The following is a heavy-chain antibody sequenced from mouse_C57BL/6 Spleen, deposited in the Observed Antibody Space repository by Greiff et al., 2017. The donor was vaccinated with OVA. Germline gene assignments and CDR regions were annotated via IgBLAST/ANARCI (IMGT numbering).Heavy chain of an antibody. CDR3: ARQDGGYFDY. V-gene: IGHV5-17*01. Sequence: EVKLVESGGGLVKPGGSLKLSCAASGFTFSDYGMHWVRQAPEKGLEWVAYISSGSSTIYYADTVKGRFTISRDNAKNTLFLQMTSLRSEDTAMYYCARQDGGYFDYWGQGTTLTVSS. CDR1: GFTFSDYG. CDR2: ISSGSSTI. J-gene: IGHJ2*01.